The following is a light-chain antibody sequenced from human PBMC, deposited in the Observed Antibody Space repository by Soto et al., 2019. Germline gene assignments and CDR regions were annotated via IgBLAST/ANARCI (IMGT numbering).Light chain of an antibody. V-gene: IGKV1-5*01. J-gene: IGKJ4*01. CDR1: HSINNW. CDR2: DAS. CDR3: QQRFDWPLT. Sequence: DIQMTQSPSTLSASVGDRVPITCRASHSINNWLAWYQQKPGKAPKLLIYDASSLESGVPSRFSGRGSGTDFTLTISSLEPEDFAVYYCQQRFDWPLTFGGGTKVDIK.